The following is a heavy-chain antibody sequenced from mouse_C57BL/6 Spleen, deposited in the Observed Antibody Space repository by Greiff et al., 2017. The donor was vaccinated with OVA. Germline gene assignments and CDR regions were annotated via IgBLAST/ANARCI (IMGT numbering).Heavy chain of an antibody. CDR2: IHPNSGST. D-gene: IGHD2-1*01. V-gene: IGHV1-64*01. CDR1: GYTFTSYW. Sequence: QVQLKQPGAELVKPGASVKLSCKASGYTFTSYWMHWVKQRPGQGLEWIGMIHPNSGSTNYNEKFKSKATLTVDKSSSTAYMQLSSLTSEDSAVYYCARSTGYGNYFDYWGQGTTLTVSS. CDR3: ARSTGYGNYFDY. J-gene: IGHJ2*01.